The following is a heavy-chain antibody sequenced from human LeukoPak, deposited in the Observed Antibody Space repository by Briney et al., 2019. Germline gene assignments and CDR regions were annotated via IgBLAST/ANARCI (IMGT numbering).Heavy chain of an antibody. CDR2: IWYDGSNK. Sequence: PGGSLRLSCSASGFSFSNYDMHWVRQAPGKGLEWVAVIWYDGSNKYYADSVKGRFTISRDNSKNTLYLQMSSLRVEDTAVYYCARGDPTVTTKQNFDYWGQGTLVTVSS. CDR3: ARGDPTVTTKQNFDY. V-gene: IGHV3-33*08. J-gene: IGHJ4*02. D-gene: IGHD4-17*01. CDR1: GFSFSNYD.